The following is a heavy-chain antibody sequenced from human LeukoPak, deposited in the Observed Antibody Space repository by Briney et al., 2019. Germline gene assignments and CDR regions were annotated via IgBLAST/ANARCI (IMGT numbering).Heavy chain of an antibody. CDR2: IKPNGSDN. D-gene: IGHD1-1*01. CDR3: ANPPYPSANLFSFDS. Sequence: GGSLRLSCAASRFIVTGYWMTWVRQAPGKGLEWVAFIKPNGSDNYYADSVKGRFTISRDNAKNSLYLQMNSLGAEDTAVYYYANPPYPSANLFSFDSWGQGTLVTVSS. J-gene: IGHJ4*02. CDR1: RFIVTGYW. V-gene: IGHV3-7*01.